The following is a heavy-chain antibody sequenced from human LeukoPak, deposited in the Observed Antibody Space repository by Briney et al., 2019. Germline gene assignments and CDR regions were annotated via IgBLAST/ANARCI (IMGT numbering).Heavy chain of an antibody. V-gene: IGHV4-59*01. CDR1: GGSLNSYY. CDR2: IYYSGST. J-gene: IGHJ3*02. Sequence: SETLSLTCTVSGGSLNSYYWSWIRQPPGKGLEWIGYIYYSGSTNYNPSLTSRVTISVDTSKNQFSLKLSSVTAADTAVYCCARDESGTSAFDNWGQGTMVTVSS. D-gene: IGHD1-1*01. CDR3: ARDESGTSAFDN.